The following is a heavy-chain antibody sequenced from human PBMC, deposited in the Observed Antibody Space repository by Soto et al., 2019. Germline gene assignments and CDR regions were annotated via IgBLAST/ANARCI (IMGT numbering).Heavy chain of an antibody. Sequence: GVSLRLSCAASGFTFSSYWMTWVRQAPGKGLEWVTNIKEDSSEKFYVDSVRGRFTISRDNAKNSLYLEMNSLRVEDTAIYYCARYYDGSGNSDAFDIWGQGTMVTVS. CDR1: GFTFSSYW. J-gene: IGHJ3*02. CDR3: ARYYDGSGNSDAFDI. CDR2: IKEDSSEK. D-gene: IGHD3-22*01. V-gene: IGHV3-7*03.